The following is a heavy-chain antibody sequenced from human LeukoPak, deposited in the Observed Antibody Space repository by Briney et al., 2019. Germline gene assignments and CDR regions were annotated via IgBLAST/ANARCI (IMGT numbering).Heavy chain of an antibody. CDR1: GFTFDDYA. CDR3: ARSYYGSGSYYHFDY. J-gene: IGHJ4*02. V-gene: IGHV3-9*01. Sequence: GGSLRLSCAASGFTFDDYAMHWVRQAPGKGLEWVSGISWNSGSIGYADSVKGRFTISRDNAKNSLYLQMNSLRAEDTAVYYCARSYYGSGSYYHFDYWGQGTLVTVSS. CDR2: ISWNSGSI. D-gene: IGHD3-10*01.